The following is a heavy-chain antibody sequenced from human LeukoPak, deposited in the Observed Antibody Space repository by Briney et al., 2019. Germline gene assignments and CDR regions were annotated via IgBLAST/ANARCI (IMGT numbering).Heavy chain of an antibody. V-gene: IGHV3-30*09. CDR1: GFTFSSYA. CDR2: ISYDGDNE. Sequence: GGSLRLSCAASGFTFSSYAMSWVRQAPGKGLEWVAVISYDGDNEYYADSVKGQFAISRDNSKDRLYLQMNSLRPEDTAMYYCARVRGGRSWYYYGMDVWGRGTTVTVSS. J-gene: IGHJ6*02. CDR3: ARVRGGRSWYYYGMDV. D-gene: IGHD3-16*01.